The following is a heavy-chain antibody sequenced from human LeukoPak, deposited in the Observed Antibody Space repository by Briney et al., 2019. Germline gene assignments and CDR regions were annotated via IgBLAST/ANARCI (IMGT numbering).Heavy chain of an antibody. V-gene: IGHV4-30-2*01. J-gene: IGHJ4*02. CDR2: IYHSGST. D-gene: IGHD6-13*01. Sequence: PSETLPLTCTVSGGSISSGGYYWSWIRQPPGKGLEWIGYIYHSGSTYYNPSLKSRVTISVDRSKNQFSLKLSSVTAADTAVYYCARGGQQLLPRWGQGTLATVSS. CDR1: GGSISSGGYY. CDR3: ARGGQQLLPR.